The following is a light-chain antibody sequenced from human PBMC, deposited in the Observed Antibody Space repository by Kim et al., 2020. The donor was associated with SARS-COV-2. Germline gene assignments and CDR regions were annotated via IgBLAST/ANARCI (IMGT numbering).Light chain of an antibody. CDR3: QQLNSYPHT. CDR2: TAS. V-gene: IGKV1-9*01. Sequence: SASVGDRITITGRASQGISGFLAWYQQKPGKAPKLLIYTASTLHSGVPSRFSGSESGTEFTLTISSLQPEDFATYYCQQLNSYPHTFGQGTKLEI. J-gene: IGKJ2*01. CDR1: QGISGF.